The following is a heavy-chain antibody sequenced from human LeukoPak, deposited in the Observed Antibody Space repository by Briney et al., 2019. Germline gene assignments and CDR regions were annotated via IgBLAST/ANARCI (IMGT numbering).Heavy chain of an antibody. CDR3: ATYYDSSGYYYAGAFDI. J-gene: IGHJ3*02. Sequence: PSETLSLTCTVSGGSISSSYYYWGWIRQPPGKGLEWIGSIYYSGSTYYNPSLKSRVTISVDTSKNQFSLKLRSVTAADTAVYYCATYYDSSGYYYAGAFDIWGQGTMVTVSS. D-gene: IGHD3-22*01. CDR1: GGSISSSYYY. V-gene: IGHV4-39*01. CDR2: IYYSGST.